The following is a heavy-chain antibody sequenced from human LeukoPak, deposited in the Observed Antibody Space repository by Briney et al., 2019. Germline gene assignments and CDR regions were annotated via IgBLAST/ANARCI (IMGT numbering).Heavy chain of an antibody. D-gene: IGHD1-26*01. CDR3: VRGAAYFDY. CDR1: GFTFYDYA. J-gene: IGHJ4*02. Sequence: GRSLRLSCAASGFTFYDYATHWVRQVPGKGLEWVSGITWNSGSIGYVDSVKGRFTISRDNAKNSVYLQMNSLRAEDTAVYYCVRGAAYFDYWGQGILVTVSS. CDR2: ITWNSGSI. V-gene: IGHV3-9*01.